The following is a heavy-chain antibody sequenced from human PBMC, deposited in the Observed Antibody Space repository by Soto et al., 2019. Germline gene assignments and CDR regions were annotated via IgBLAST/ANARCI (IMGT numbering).Heavy chain of an antibody. CDR2: IIPILGIA. V-gene: IGHV1-69*02. CDR3: ARVGGDYTSDY. Sequence: GASVKVSCKASVGTFSSYTISWVRQAPGQGLEWMGRIIPILGIANYAQKFQGRVTITADKSTSTAYMELSSLRSEDTAVYYCARVGGDYTSDYWGQGTLVTVSS. J-gene: IGHJ4*02. D-gene: IGHD4-17*01. CDR1: VGTFSSYT.